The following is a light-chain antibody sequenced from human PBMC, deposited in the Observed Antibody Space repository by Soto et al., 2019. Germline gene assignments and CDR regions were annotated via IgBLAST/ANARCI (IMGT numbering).Light chain of an antibody. Sequence: QSVLTQPASVSGSPGQSITISCTGTSGDIGSYNRVSWYQQHPGKAPKLIIYEVFHRPSGIPDRFSGSKSGHTASLTVSGLRADDEATYYCSSYAGSDFLVFGGGTKLTVL. CDR3: SSYAGSDFLV. CDR2: EVF. V-gene: IGLV2-8*01. CDR1: SGDIGSYNR. J-gene: IGLJ2*01.